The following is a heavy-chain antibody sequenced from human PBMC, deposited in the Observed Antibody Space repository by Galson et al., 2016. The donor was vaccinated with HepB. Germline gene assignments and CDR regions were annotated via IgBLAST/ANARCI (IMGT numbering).Heavy chain of an antibody. CDR1: GGTFNNYA. CDR3: VTFGPYDSRGYYYGARGFDM. V-gene: IGHV1-69*13. CDR2: ITPIFGST. Sequence: SVKVSCKASGGTFNNYAFNWVRQAPGQGLEWMGMITPIFGSTDYPQKFQGRVVMTADESTNTAFMELRSLTSEDTAVYYCVTFGPYDSRGYYYGARGFDMWGQGTLVTVTS. D-gene: IGHD3-22*01. J-gene: IGHJ3*02.